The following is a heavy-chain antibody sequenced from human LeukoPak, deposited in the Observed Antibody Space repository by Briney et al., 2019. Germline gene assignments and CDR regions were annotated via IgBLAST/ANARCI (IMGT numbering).Heavy chain of an antibody. CDR1: GFTFSSYA. CDR3: AKDCELLLKTHDAFDI. Sequence: PGGSLRLSCAASGFTFSSYAMSWVRQAPGKGLEWVSAISGCGGSTYYADSVKGRFTISRDNSKNTLYLQMNSLRAEDTAVYYCAKDCELLLKTHDAFDIWGQGTMVTVSS. CDR2: ISGCGGST. J-gene: IGHJ3*02. V-gene: IGHV3-23*01. D-gene: IGHD1-26*01.